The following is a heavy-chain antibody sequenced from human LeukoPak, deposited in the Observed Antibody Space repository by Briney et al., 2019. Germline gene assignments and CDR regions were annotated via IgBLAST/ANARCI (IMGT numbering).Heavy chain of an antibody. V-gene: IGHV3-30-3*01. CDR2: ISYDGSNK. CDR1: GFTFSNYA. J-gene: IGHJ4*02. D-gene: IGHD4-23*01. CDR3: ARDGLRGYYFDY. Sequence: GGSLRLSCAASGFTFSNYAIHWVRQAPGKGLEWVAVISYDGSNKYYADSVRGRFTISRDNSKNTVYLQMNSLRAEDTAVYYCARDGLRGYYFDYWGQGTLVTVSS.